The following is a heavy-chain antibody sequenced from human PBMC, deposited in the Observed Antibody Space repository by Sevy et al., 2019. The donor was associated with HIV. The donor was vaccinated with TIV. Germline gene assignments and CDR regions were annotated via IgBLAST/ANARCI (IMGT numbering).Heavy chain of an antibody. CDR3: SSSGSYREDAYYFDY. J-gene: IGHJ4*02. CDR1: GGTFSSYG. CDR2: IIPIFGTA. V-gene: IGHV1-69*13. Sequence: ASVKVSCKASGGTFSSYGISWVRHAPGEGLEWMGGIIPIFGTANYAQKFQGRVTITADESTSTAYMELSSLRSEDTAVYYCSSSGSYREDAYYFDYWGQGTLVTVSS. D-gene: IGHD3-22*01.